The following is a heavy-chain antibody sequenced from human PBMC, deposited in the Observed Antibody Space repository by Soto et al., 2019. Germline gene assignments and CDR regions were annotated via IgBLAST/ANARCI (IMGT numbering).Heavy chain of an antibody. V-gene: IGHV3-48*03. CDR2: ISSSGSTI. CDR1: GFTFSTYE. Sequence: GGSLRLSCAASGFTFSTYEMNWVRQAPGKGLEWVSYISSSGSTIYYVDSVKGRFTISRDNTKKSLYLQMNSLRADDTAVYYCASQSLNYYGMDVWGQGTTVTVSS. CDR3: ASQSLNYYGMDV. J-gene: IGHJ6*02.